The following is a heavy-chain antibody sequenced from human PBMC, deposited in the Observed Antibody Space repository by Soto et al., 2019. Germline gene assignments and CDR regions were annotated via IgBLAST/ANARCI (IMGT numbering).Heavy chain of an antibody. Sequence: QVQLVQSGAEVKKPGSSVKVSCKASGGTFSSYAISWVRQAPGQGLEWMGGIIPIFGTANYAQKFQGRVTITADESTSTAYMEQSSLRSEDTAVYYCARQAYYYERTSSRHFDYWGQGTLVTVSS. CDR1: GGTFSSYA. CDR2: IIPIFGTA. CDR3: ARQAYYYERTSSRHFDY. J-gene: IGHJ4*02. D-gene: IGHD3-22*01. V-gene: IGHV1-69*12.